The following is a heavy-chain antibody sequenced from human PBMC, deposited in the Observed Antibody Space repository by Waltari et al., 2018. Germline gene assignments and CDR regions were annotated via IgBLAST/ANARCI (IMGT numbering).Heavy chain of an antibody. V-gene: IGHV4-4*07. Sequence: QVQLQESGPGLVKPSETLSLTCTVSGGSISSYYWRWIRQPAGKGLEWIGRIYTSGSTNYNPSLKSRVTMSVDTSKNQFSLKLSSVTAADTAVYYCARCITIFGVLNWFDPWGQGTLVTVSS. CDR3: ARCITIFGVLNWFDP. CDR1: GGSISSYY. D-gene: IGHD3-3*01. CDR2: IYTSGST. J-gene: IGHJ5*02.